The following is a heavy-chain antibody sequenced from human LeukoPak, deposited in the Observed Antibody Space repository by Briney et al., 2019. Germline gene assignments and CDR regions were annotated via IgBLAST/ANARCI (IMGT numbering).Heavy chain of an antibody. CDR3: VRAPEGNYGPYYFDY. J-gene: IGHJ4*02. Sequence: GGSLRLSCAASGFTLSSYSMNWVRQAPGKGLEWISYIDSDTYGNTIYYPHTVKGRFTISRDNAKDSLFLQMNSLRDEDTATYYCVRAPEGNYGPYYFDYWGQGTLVTVSS. CDR2: IDSDTYGNTI. CDR1: GFTLSSYS. V-gene: IGHV3-48*02. D-gene: IGHD3-10*01.